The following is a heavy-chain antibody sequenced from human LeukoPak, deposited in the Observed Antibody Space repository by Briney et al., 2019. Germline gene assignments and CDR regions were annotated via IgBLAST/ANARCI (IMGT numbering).Heavy chain of an antibody. J-gene: IGHJ4*02. CDR3: ARGGYSDY. V-gene: IGHV1-69*13. D-gene: IGHD2-15*01. CDR1: GGTFSRYA. Sequence: SVKVSCKASGGTFSRYAISWVRQAPGQGLEWMGGIIPIFGTANYAQKFPGRVTITADESTSPAYMELSSLRSDDTAVYYCARGGYSDYWGQGTLVTVSS. CDR2: IIPIFGTA.